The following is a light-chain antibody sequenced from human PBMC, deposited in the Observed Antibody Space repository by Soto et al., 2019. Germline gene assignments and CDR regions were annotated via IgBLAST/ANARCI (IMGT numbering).Light chain of an antibody. J-gene: IGLJ2*01. CDR2: EVS. CDR3: SSYAGSYTVV. Sequence: QSALTQPPSASGSPGQSVTISCTGTSSDVGGYNYVSWYQQHPGKAPKLMIYEVSQRPSGVPDRFSGSKSGNTASLTVSGLQTEDEADYYCSSYAGSYTVVFGGGTKLTV. V-gene: IGLV2-8*01. CDR1: SSDVGGYNY.